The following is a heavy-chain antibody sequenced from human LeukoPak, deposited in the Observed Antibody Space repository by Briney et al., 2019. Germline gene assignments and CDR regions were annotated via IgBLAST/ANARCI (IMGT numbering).Heavy chain of an antibody. V-gene: IGHV3-64*01. CDR3: ARGVLARGSSGWYFDY. CDR1: GFPFRSYS. J-gene: IGHJ4*02. Sequence: GGSLRLSCVASGFPFRSYSMNWVRQAPGKGLEYVSAISSNGGSTYYTNSVKGRFTISRDNSKNTLYLQMGSLRAEDMAVYYCARGVLARGSSGWYFDYWGQGTLVTVSS. CDR2: ISSNGGST. D-gene: IGHD6-19*01.